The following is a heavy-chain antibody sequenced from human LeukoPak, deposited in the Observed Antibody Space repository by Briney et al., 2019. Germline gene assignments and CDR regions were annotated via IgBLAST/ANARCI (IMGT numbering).Heavy chain of an antibody. CDR1: GFTFSSYA. V-gene: IGHV3-23*01. D-gene: IGHD3-22*01. CDR3: ANPPSEDYWYDRSGY. J-gene: IGHJ4*02. CDR2: ISGSGGST. Sequence: SGGSLRLSCAASGFTFSSYAMSWVRQAPGKGLEWVSAISGSGGSTYYADSVKGRFTISRDNSKNTLYLQMNSLRAEDTAVYYCANPPSEDYWYDRSGYWGQGTLVTVSS.